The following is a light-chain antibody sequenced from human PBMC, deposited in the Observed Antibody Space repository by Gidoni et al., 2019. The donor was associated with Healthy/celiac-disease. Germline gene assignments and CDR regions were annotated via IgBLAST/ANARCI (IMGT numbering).Light chain of an antibody. CDR2: WAF. CDR1: QSVLYSSNNKNY. J-gene: IGKJ3*01. V-gene: IGKV4-1*01. Sequence: DIVMTQSPDSLAVSLGERATINCKSSQSVLYSSNNKNYLAWYQQKPGQPPKLLIYWAFTRESGVPDRFSGSGSGTDFTLTISSLQAEDVAVYYCQQYYSTLRTFAPXTKVDIK. CDR3: QQYYSTLRT.